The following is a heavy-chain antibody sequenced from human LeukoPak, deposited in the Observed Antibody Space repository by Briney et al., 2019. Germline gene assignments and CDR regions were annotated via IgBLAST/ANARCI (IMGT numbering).Heavy chain of an antibody. Sequence: TSVKVSCKASGHTFSRSYMHWVRQAPGQGLEWMGVINPSGTWTSYAQKFRGRITMTRDMSTSTDYMELRSLGFEDTAVYYCAKDNSVGDIAWWFDPWGRGTLVTVSS. D-gene: IGHD1-26*01. J-gene: IGHJ5*02. CDR2: INPSGTWT. CDR1: GHTFSRSY. V-gene: IGHV1-46*01. CDR3: AKDNSVGDIAWWFDP.